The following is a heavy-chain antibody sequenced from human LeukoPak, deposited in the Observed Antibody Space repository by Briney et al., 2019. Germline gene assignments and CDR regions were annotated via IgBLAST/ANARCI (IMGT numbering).Heavy chain of an antibody. J-gene: IGHJ6*04. CDR3: ARGTASTFYGSGSYLYGMDV. CDR2: ISSSGSTI. D-gene: IGHD3-10*01. V-gene: IGHV3-48*03. Sequence: GGSLRLSCAASGLTFSSYEMNWVRQAPGKGLEWVSYISSSGSTIYYADSVKGRFTISRDNAKNSLYLQMNSLRAEDTAVYYCARGTASTFYGSGSYLYGMDVWGKGTTVTVSS. CDR1: GLTFSSYE.